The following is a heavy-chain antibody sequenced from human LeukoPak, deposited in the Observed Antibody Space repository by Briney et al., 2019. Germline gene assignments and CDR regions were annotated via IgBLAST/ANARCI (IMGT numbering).Heavy chain of an antibody. J-gene: IGHJ6*03. CDR1: GFTFSTYA. CDR2: IGGGGRDT. CDR3: AKNRGANYYNYFMDV. Sequence: PGGSLRLPCAAPGFTFSTYAMTWVRQAPGKGLEWLSTIGGGGRDTFYADSVKGRFTVSRDNSKNTLYLQMSSLRAEDTAVYFCAKNRGANYYNYFMDVWGKGTTVTVSS. V-gene: IGHV3-23*01. D-gene: IGHD4/OR15-4a*01.